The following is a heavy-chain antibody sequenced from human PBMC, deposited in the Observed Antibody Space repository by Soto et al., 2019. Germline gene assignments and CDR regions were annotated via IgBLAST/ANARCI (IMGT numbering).Heavy chain of an antibody. V-gene: IGHV3-30*18. CDR2: ISYDGSNK. CDR1: GFTFSSYG. J-gene: IGHJ4*02. D-gene: IGHD3-10*01. Sequence: GGSLRLSCAASGFTFSSYGMHWVRQAPGKGLEWVAVISYDGSNKYYADSVKGRFTISRDNSKNTLYLQMNSLRAEDTAVYYCAKSRNYYGSGSYYNIPDYWGQGTLVTVSS. CDR3: AKSRNYYGSGSYYNIPDY.